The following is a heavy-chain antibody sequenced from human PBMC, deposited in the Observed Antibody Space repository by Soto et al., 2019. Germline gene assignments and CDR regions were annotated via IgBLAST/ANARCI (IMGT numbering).Heavy chain of an antibody. CDR2: ISSSGGYI. CDR1: GFTFSRNT. V-gene: IGHV3-21*01. Sequence: EVQLVESGVGRVKPGGSRSPSCAPSGFTFSRNTINWDRQAPGKGLGLVSSISSSGGYIYYADSVKGRFTISRDNAKNSLYLQMNSLRAEDTAVYYCAGEVAKYSGYDFDYWGQGTLVTVSS. D-gene: IGHD5-12*01. J-gene: IGHJ4*02. CDR3: AGEVAKYSGYDFDY.